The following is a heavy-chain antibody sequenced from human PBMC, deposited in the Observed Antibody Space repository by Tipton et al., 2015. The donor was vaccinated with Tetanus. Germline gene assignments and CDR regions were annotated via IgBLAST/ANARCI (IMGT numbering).Heavy chain of an antibody. CDR3: ATGRRTVGFDY. V-gene: IGHV4-39*01. Sequence: TLSLTCTVSGDSIGRTSYYWAWIRQTPGKGLEWIGRIYYGGNTYYNPSLKSRLTMAVDTSKTQGSLKLSSVTAADTAVYYCATGRRTVGFDYWGQGALVTVSS. CDR1: GDSIGRTSYY. J-gene: IGHJ4*02. CDR2: IYYGGNT. D-gene: IGHD4-23*01.